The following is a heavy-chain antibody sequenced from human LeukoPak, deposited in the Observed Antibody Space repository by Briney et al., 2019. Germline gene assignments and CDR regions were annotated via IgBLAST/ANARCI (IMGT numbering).Heavy chain of an antibody. CDR1: GYTFTSYY. CDR2: MNPSGGST. CDR3: ARGLFSSTWGQGEQDAFDI. J-gene: IGHJ3*02. Sequence: GASVKVSCKASGYTFTSYYMHWVRQAPGQGLEWMGIMNPSGGSTSYAQKFQGRVTMTRDTSTSTVYMELSSLRSEDTAVYYCARGLFSSTWGQGEQDAFDIWGQGTMVTVSS. V-gene: IGHV1-46*01. D-gene: IGHD1-26*01.